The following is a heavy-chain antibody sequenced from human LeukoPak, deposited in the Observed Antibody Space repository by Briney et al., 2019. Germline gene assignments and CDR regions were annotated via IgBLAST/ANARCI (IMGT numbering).Heavy chain of an antibody. V-gene: IGHV1-2*04. D-gene: IGHD3-10*01. Sequence: ASVKVSCKASGYTFTGYYMHWVRQAPGQGLEWMGWINPNSGGTNYAQKFQGWVTMTRDTSISTAYMGLSRLRSDDTAVYYCARAEIYYGSGSYHFDYWGQGTLVTVSS. CDR2: INPNSGGT. CDR3: ARAEIYYGSGSYHFDY. J-gene: IGHJ4*02. CDR1: GYTFTGYY.